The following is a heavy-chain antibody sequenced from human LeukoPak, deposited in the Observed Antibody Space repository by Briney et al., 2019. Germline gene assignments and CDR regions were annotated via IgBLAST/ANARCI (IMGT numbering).Heavy chain of an antibody. CDR1: GFTFSNYG. Sequence: GGSLRLSCAASGFTFSNYGMSWVRQAPGKGLEWVAFIRYDGSNKYYADSVKGRFTISRDNSKNTLYLQMNSLRAEDTAVYYCARPYCSGGSCHDYFDYWGQGTLVTVSS. D-gene: IGHD2-15*01. CDR2: IRYDGSNK. CDR3: ARPYCSGGSCHDYFDY. V-gene: IGHV3-30*02. J-gene: IGHJ4*02.